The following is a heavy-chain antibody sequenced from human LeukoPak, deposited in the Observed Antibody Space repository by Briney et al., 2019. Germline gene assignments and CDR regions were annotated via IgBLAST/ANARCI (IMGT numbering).Heavy chain of an antibody. CDR3: AKLDHWGTDY. V-gene: IGHV3-23*01. CDR1: GFTFSSYA. Sequence: GGSLRPSCAASGFTFSSYAMSWARQAPGKGLEWVSAISGSGGSTYYADSVKGRFTISRDNSKNTLYLQMNSLRAEDTAVYYCAKLDHWGTDYWGQGTLVTVSS. J-gene: IGHJ4*02. D-gene: IGHD3-16*01. CDR2: ISGSGGST.